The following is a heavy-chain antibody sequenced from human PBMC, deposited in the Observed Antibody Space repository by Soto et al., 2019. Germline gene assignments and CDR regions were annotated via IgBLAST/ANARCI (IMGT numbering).Heavy chain of an antibody. CDR2: ISSSSSTI. V-gene: IGHV3-48*01. D-gene: IGHD6-13*01. CDR1: GYTFSRYS. CDR3: ARHPERIAQIGWFDP. Sequence: EGKLVESGGGLVQPGGSLRLSCAASGYTFSRYSMNWVRQAPGKGLEWVSYISSSSSTIYYADSVKGRFTISRDNAKNSLYLQMNSLRAEDTAVYYCARHPERIAQIGWFDPWGQGTLVTVSS. J-gene: IGHJ5*02.